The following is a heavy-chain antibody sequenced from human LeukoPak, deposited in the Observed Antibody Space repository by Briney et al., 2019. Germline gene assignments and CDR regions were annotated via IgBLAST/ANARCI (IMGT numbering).Heavy chain of an antibody. Sequence: GGSLRLSCAASGFTFSNYAMSWVRQAPGKGLEWVSTISSSGANTYYADSVKGRFTISRDNSKNTLYVQMNSLRAEDTAVYYCAKDRDGSKSSSDYWGQGTLVTVSS. CDR2: ISSSGANT. CDR3: AKDRDGSKSSSDY. D-gene: IGHD5-24*01. CDR1: GFTFSNYA. V-gene: IGHV3-23*01. J-gene: IGHJ4*02.